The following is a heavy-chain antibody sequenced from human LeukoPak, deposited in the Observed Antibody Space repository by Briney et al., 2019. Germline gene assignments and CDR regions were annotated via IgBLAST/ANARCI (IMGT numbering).Heavy chain of an antibody. Sequence: GGSLRLSCAASGFTFSRYAMSWVRQAPGKGLEWVCGISSSGESPYYADSVKGRFTISRDNTKNTLYLEINSLRAEDTAVYYCAKKSRDGYNPFDYLGQGTLVTVSS. V-gene: IGHV3-23*01. CDR2: ISSSGESP. CDR3: AKKSRDGYNPFDY. D-gene: IGHD5-24*01. J-gene: IGHJ4*02. CDR1: GFTFSRYA.